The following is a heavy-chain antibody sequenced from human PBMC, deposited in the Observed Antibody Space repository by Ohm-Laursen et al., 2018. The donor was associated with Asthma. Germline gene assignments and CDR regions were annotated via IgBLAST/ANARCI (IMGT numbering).Heavy chain of an antibody. D-gene: IGHD6-19*01. Sequence: SSVKVSCKASGGTFSSYAISWVRQAPGQGLEWMGGIIPIFGTANYAQKFQGRVTITADESTSTAYMELSSLRSEDTAVYYCARARRSQLLYSSGWYEGSYWGQGTLVTVSS. CDR3: ARARRSQLLYSSGWYEGSY. CDR2: IIPIFGTA. V-gene: IGHV1-69*01. J-gene: IGHJ4*02. CDR1: GGTFSSYA.